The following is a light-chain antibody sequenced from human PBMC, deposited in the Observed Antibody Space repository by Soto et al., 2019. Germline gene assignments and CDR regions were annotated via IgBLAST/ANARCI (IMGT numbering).Light chain of an antibody. V-gene: IGLV2-8*01. CDR2: GVT. Sequence: QSVLTQPASVSGSAGQSITISCSGTMRDVGAYNLVSWYQQHPGTAPKLIIYGVTDRISGVPYRFSGSKSGNTASLTVSGLQAEDEADYFCASYGGRDDMIFGGGTKLTVL. CDR3: ASYGGRDDMI. J-gene: IGLJ2*01. CDR1: MRDVGAYNL.